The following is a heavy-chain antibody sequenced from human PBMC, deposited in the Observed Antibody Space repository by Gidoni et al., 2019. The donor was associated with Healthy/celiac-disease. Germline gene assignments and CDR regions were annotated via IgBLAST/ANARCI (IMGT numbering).Heavy chain of an antibody. J-gene: IGHJ4*02. V-gene: IGHV5-51*01. CDR2: ISPGDSDT. Sequence: GYSFTNYWIGWVRQMPGRGLEWMGIISPGDSDTRYSPSFQGQVTISADKSISTAYLQWSSLKASDTAMYYCARHGGVGYTYFYYWGQGTRVTVSS. D-gene: IGHD3-16*01. CDR3: ARHGGVGYTYFYY. CDR1: GYSFTNYW.